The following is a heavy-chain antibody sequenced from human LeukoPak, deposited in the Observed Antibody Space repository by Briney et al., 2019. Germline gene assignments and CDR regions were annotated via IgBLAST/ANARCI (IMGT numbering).Heavy chain of an antibody. CDR3: ARILGRSSSRVLRYFDWSTSNYGMDV. Sequence: SGPSLVKPTQTLSLTCTFSGFSLSTSGMCVSWIRQPPGKALEWLALIDWDDDKYYSTSLKTRLTISKDTSKNQVVLTMTNMDPVDTATYYCARILGRSSSRVLRYFDWSTSNYGMDVWGQGTTVTVSS. CDR1: GFSLSTSGMC. CDR2: IDWDDDK. D-gene: IGHD3-9*01. J-gene: IGHJ6*02. V-gene: IGHV2-70*01.